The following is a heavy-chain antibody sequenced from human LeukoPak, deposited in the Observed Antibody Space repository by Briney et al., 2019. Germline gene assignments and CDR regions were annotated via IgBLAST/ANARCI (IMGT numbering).Heavy chain of an antibody. CDR1: GFTFSSYA. Sequence: GGSLRLSCAASGFTFSSYAMSWVRQAPGKGLEWVAVISYDGSNKYYADSVKGRFTVSRDNSKNTLYLQMNSLRAEDTAVYYCAKGQPNYYDSSGYLPPFDYWGQGTLVTVSS. D-gene: IGHD3-22*01. J-gene: IGHJ4*02. V-gene: IGHV3-30*18. CDR3: AKGQPNYYDSSGYLPPFDY. CDR2: ISYDGSNK.